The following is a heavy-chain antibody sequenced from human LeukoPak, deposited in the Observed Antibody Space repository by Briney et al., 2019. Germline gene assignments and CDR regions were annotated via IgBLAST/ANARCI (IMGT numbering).Heavy chain of an antibody. J-gene: IGHJ4*02. D-gene: IGHD3-22*01. CDR3: ARRYSSGYVDY. V-gene: IGHV7-4-1*02. CDR1: GYTFTSYA. CDR2: INTNTGNP. Sequence: ASVKVSCKASGYTFTSYAMNWVRQAPGQRPEWMGRINTNTGNPKHAQGFTGRFVFSLDTSVTTAYLQISSLKAEDTAMYYCARRYSSGYVDYWGQGTLITVSS.